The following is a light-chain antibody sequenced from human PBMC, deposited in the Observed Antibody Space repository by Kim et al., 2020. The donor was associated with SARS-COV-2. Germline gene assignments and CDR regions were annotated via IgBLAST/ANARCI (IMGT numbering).Light chain of an antibody. CDR2: GAS. J-gene: IGKJ1*01. Sequence: SPGESATLSCRATQSVSANYLAWYQNKRGQAPRLLIYGASTRATGIPDRFTGSGSGTDFTLTISRLEPEDFAVYYCQQYDILPRTFGQGTKVDIK. CDR1: QSVSANY. CDR3: QQYDILPRT. V-gene: IGKV3-20*01.